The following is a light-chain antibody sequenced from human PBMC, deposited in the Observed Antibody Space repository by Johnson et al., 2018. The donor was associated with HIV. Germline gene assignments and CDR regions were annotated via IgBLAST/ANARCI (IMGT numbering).Light chain of an antibody. CDR3: GTWDTSLSAGGL. Sequence: QSVLTQPPSVSAAPGQKVTISCSVSSSNIGSNFVSWYQQLPGTAPKLLIYENNKRPSGIPDRFSGSKSGTSATLAITGLHTWDEADYYCGTWDTSLSAGGLFGSGTRVTVL. V-gene: IGLV1-51*01. CDR1: SSNIGSNF. J-gene: IGLJ1*01. CDR2: ENN.